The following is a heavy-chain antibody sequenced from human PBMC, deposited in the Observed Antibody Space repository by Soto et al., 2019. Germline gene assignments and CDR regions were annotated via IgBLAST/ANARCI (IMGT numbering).Heavy chain of an antibody. J-gene: IGHJ5*02. D-gene: IGHD3-3*02. Sequence: VKVSCCASAGSFSSYAIIWVRQAPGQGLEWMGGIIPIFGTANYAQKFQGRVTITADKSTSTAYMELSSLRSEDTAVYYCARRIRKRGFDPWGQGTLVTVSS. CDR1: AGSFSSYA. CDR2: IIPIFGTA. CDR3: ARRIRKRGFDP. V-gene: IGHV1-69*06.